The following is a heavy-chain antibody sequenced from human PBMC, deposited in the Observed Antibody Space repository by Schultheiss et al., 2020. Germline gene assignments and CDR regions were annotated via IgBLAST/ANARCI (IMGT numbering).Heavy chain of an antibody. V-gene: IGHV3-30*03. CDR1: GFTFSSYG. J-gene: IGHJ6*02. CDR2: ISYDGSNK. D-gene: IGHD6-19*01. CDR3: ASGRQVAVALERYYYYGMDV. Sequence: GGSLRLSCAASGFTFSSYGMHWVRQAPGKGLEWVAVISYDGSNKYYADSVKGRFTISRDNSKNTLYLQMNSLRAEDTAVYYCASGRQVAVALERYYYYGMDVWGPGATVTV.